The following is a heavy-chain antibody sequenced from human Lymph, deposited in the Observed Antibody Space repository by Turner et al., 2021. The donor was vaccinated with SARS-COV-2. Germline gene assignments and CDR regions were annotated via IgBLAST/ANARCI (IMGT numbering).Heavy chain of an antibody. Sequence: EVQLVESGGGLVKPGGSLSLSCAASGFTFSTYSMNWVRQAPGKGPEWISSISSSSSYIYYADSVKGRFTISRDDAKNSLYLQMNSLRAEDTAVYYCARDIPTTADYFDYWGQGTLVTVSS. D-gene: IGHD4-17*01. J-gene: IGHJ4*02. CDR2: ISSSSSYI. CDR3: ARDIPTTADYFDY. CDR1: GFTFSTYS. V-gene: IGHV3-21*01.